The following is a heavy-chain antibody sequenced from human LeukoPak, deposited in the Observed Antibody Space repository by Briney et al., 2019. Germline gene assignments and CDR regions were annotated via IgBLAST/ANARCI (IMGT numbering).Heavy chain of an antibody. CDR1: GFTFSSYA. CDR2: ISGSGGST. CDR3: ARFGELFYYFDY. J-gene: IGHJ4*02. Sequence: PGGSLRLSCAASGFTFSSYAMSWVRQAPGKGLEWVSAISGSGGSTYYADPVKGRFTISRDNSKNTLYLQMNSLRAEDTAVYYCARFGELFYYFDYWGQGTLVTVSS. D-gene: IGHD3-10*01. V-gene: IGHV3-23*01.